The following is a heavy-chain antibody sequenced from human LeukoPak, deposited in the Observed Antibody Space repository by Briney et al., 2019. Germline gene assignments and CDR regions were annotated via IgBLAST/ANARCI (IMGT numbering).Heavy chain of an antibody. CDR2: INSDGTSI. CDR1: GFTFSDYW. J-gene: IGHJ4*02. D-gene: IGHD4-23*01. V-gene: IGHV3-74*01. CDR3: ARDRWNFDY. Sequence: ARSLRLSCEASGFTFSDYWMHWVRQAPGKGLVWVSRINSDGTSISYADSVKGRFTISRDNAKNTLYLQMNSLRAEDSAVYYCARDRWNFDYWGQGTLVTVSS.